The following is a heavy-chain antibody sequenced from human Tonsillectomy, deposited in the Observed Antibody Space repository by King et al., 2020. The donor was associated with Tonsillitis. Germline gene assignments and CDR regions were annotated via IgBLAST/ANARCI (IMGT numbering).Heavy chain of an antibody. Sequence: VQLVESGGGVVQPGRSLRLSCAASGFTFSSYGMHWVRQAPGKGLEWVAVISYDGSNKYYADSVKGRFTISRDNSKKTLYLQMNSLRAEDTAVYYCAKDSIVLRFLEWSDMDVWGKGTTVTVSS. CDR1: GFTFSSYG. CDR3: AKDSIVLRFLEWSDMDV. D-gene: IGHD3-3*01. V-gene: IGHV3-30*18. CDR2: ISYDGSNK. J-gene: IGHJ6*03.